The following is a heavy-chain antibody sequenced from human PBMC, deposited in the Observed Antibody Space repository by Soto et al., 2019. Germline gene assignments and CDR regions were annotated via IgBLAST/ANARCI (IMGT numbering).Heavy chain of an antibody. J-gene: IGHJ4*02. CDR1: GFPFSCYY. V-gene: IGHV3-11*01. CDR2: ISSSGITI. D-gene: IGHD5-18*01. CDR3: ARDLSGSSYGPLFDN. Sequence: EGSRVLSCASSGFPFSCYYMSWLRPAPGKGLEWVSYISSSGITIYHADSVKGRFTISRDNAKNSLYLQMNSLRAEDTAVYYCARDLSGSSYGPLFDNWGQGTLVNVSA.